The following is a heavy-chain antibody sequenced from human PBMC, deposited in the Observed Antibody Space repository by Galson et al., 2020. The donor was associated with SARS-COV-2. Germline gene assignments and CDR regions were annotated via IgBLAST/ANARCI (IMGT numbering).Heavy chain of an antibody. J-gene: IGHJ4*02. V-gene: IGHV3-23*01. Sequence: GGSLRLSCAASGFTFSSYAMSWVRQAPGKGLEWVSAISGSGGSTYYADSVKGRFTISRDNSKNTLYLQMNSLRAEDTAVYYCAKGRGSSWYGIPFDYWGQGTLVTVSS. CDR2: ISGSGGST. CDR3: AKGRGSSWYGIPFDY. CDR1: GFTFSSYA. D-gene: IGHD6-13*01.